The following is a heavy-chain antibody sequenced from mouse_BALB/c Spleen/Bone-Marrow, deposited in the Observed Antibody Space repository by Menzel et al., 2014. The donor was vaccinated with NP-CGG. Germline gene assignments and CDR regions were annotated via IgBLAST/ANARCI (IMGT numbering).Heavy chain of an antibody. Sequence: VHVKQSGPELVKPGASVKMSCKASGYTFTSYVMHWVKQKPGQGLEWIGYINPYNDGTKYNEKLKGMATLTSDRSSSTAYMELSSLTPEDSAVYYCAKGGNYRYDFDYWGQGTTLTVSS. J-gene: IGHJ2*01. D-gene: IGHD2-14*01. CDR2: INPYNDGT. CDR1: GYTFTSYV. V-gene: IGHV1-14*01. CDR3: AKGGNYRYDFDY.